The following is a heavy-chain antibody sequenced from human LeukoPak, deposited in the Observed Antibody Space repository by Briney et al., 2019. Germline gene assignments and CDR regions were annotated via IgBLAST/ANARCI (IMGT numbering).Heavy chain of an antibody. V-gene: IGHV1-18*01. CDR2: ISAYNGNT. J-gene: IGHJ4*02. Sequence: ASVKVSCKASGYRFTSYGISWGRQAPGQGLEWMAWISAYNGNTNYAQKFQGRVIMTTDTSTSTAYMELRSLRSDDTAVYYCARDPDCSSTRCSESPFDYWGQGTLVTVSS. CDR1: GYRFTSYG. CDR3: ARDPDCSSTRCSESPFDY. D-gene: IGHD2-2*01.